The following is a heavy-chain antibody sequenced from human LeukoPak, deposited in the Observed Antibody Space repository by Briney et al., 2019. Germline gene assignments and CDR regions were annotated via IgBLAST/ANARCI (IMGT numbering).Heavy chain of an antibody. D-gene: IGHD2-15*01. Sequence: GGSPRLSCAASRFTFSSYGMHWVRQAPGKGLEWVSFIRYDGRSKYYADSVKGRFTISRDNSKNTLYLQMNSLRVEDTAVYYCAKDQDLYCSGGSCYSTLGYWGQGTLVTVSS. V-gene: IGHV3-30*02. CDR1: RFTFSSYG. J-gene: IGHJ4*02. CDR3: AKDQDLYCSGGSCYSTLGY. CDR2: IRYDGRSK.